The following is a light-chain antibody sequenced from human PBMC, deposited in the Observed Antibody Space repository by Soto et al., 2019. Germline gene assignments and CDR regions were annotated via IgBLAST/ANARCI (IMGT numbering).Light chain of an antibody. CDR3: TSYAGGNNV. CDR1: SSDVGGYSY. J-gene: IGLJ1*01. V-gene: IGLV2-8*01. Sequence: QSVLTQPPSASGSPGQSVTISCTGTSSDVGGYSYVSWYQQHPGKVPKLMIYEVNKRPSGVPDRFSGSKSGNTASLTVSGLQAEDEADYYCTSYAGGNNVFGTGTKLTVL. CDR2: EVN.